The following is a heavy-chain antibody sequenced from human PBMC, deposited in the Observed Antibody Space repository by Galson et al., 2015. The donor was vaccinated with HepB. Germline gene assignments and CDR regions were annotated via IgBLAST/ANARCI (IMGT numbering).Heavy chain of an antibody. Sequence: SVKVSCKASGGTFSSYAISWVRQAPGQGLEWMGGIIPIFGTANYAQKFQGRVTITADESTSTAYMELSSLRSEDTAVYYCAREVVAATRLGYWGQGTLSPSPQ. V-gene: IGHV1-69*13. CDR2: IIPIFGTA. J-gene: IGHJ4*02. D-gene: IGHD2-15*01. CDR1: GGTFSSYA. CDR3: AREVVAATRLGY.